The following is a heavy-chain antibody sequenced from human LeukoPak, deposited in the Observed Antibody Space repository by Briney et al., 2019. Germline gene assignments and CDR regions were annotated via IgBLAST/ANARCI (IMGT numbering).Heavy chain of an antibody. D-gene: IGHD3-10*01. Sequence: GGSLRLSCAASGFTFSSYGMHWVRQAPGKGLEGVAVIWYDGSNKYYADSVRGRFTISRDNSKNTLYLQMNSLRAEDTAVYYCAREPPWFGEFLFDYWGQGTLVTVSS. J-gene: IGHJ4*02. CDR2: IWYDGSNK. CDR1: GFTFSSYG. CDR3: AREPPWFGEFLFDY. V-gene: IGHV3-33*01.